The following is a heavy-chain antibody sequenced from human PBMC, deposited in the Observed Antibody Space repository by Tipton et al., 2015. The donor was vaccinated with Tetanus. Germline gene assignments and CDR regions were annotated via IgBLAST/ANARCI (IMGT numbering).Heavy chain of an antibody. V-gene: IGHV4-61*01. D-gene: IGHD3-3*01. Sequence: GLEKPSETLSLTCTVFGGSVSSGSYYWSWVRQAPGKGLEYIGYILYGKSTHYNPSLKSRLSMSADPAKNQFSLRLTSVTAADTAVYYCARIPDYWSGYFDFWGEGTLVTVSP. CDR2: ILYGKST. J-gene: IGHJ4*02. CDR1: GGSVSSGSYY. CDR3: ARIPDYWSGYFDF.